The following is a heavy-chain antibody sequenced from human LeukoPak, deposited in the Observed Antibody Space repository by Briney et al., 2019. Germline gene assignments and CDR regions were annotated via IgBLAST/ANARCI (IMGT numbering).Heavy chain of an antibody. V-gene: IGHV3-33*01. CDR3: AREGPRGNSQFDY. D-gene: IGHD2/OR15-2a*01. CDR1: GFTFSNYG. CDR2: IWYDGSNK. Sequence: GGSLRLSCAASGFTFSNYGMHWVRQAPGKGLEWVALIWYDGSNKYYTDSMKGRLTISRDNSKDTLFLQMNSLRAEDTAVYYCAREGPRGNSQFDYWGQGTLVTVST. J-gene: IGHJ4*02.